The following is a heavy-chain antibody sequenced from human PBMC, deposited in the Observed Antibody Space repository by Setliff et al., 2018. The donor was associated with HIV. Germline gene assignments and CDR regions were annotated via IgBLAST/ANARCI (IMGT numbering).Heavy chain of an antibody. CDR2: ISAYNGNT. J-gene: IGHJ1*01. D-gene: IGHD3-22*01. Sequence: VASVKVSCKASGYTFTSFGISWVRQAPGQGLEWMGWISAYNGNTNYAQKLQGRVTMTTDTSTNTAYMELRSLRSDDTAVYYCARDSPYYFDSSGYYNEYLHHWGQGTLVTVSS. V-gene: IGHV1-18*01. CDR3: ARDSPYYFDSSGYYNEYLHH. CDR1: GYTFTSFG.